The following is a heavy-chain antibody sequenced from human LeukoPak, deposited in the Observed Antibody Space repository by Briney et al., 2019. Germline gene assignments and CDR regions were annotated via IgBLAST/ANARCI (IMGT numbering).Heavy chain of an antibody. Sequence: ASVQVSCKDSGCTLTRYYMHWVRPAPGQGLEWMGVINPIGGSTHYAQKFQGRVTMNRDTSTSTVYMEPSSLRSDDTAVYYCARCHVFYDSSPFQDGGESALMTVSS. CDR1: GCTLTRYY. D-gene: IGHD3-22*01. CDR2: INPIGGST. J-gene: IGHJ1*01. CDR3: ARCHVFYDSSPFQD. V-gene: IGHV1-46*01.